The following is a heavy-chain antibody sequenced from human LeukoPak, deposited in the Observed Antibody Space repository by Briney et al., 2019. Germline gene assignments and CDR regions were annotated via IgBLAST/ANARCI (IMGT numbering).Heavy chain of an antibody. Sequence: GGSLRLSCAASGFTFSSYWMSWVRQAPGKGLEWVANIKQEGSEKYYVDSVKGRVTISRDNAKNSLYLQMNSLRAEDTAVYYCARDILEMATITAPDAFDIWGQGTMVTVSS. CDR2: IKQEGSEK. CDR3: ARDILEMATITAPDAFDI. CDR1: GFTFSSYW. J-gene: IGHJ3*02. D-gene: IGHD5-24*01. V-gene: IGHV3-7*01.